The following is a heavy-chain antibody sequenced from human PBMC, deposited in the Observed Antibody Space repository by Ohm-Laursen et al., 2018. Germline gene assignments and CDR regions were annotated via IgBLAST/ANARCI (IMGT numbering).Heavy chain of an antibody. J-gene: IGHJ2*01. CDR2: IYYSGST. Sequence: SETLSLTCTVSGGSISSYYWSWIRQPPGKGLEWIGYIYYSGSTNYNPSLKSRVTISVDTSKNRSSLKLSSVTAADTAVYYCARQPQYYDFWSGYSDYWYFDLWGRGTLVTVSS. D-gene: IGHD3-3*01. V-gene: IGHV4-59*08. CDR3: ARQPQYYDFWSGYSDYWYFDL. CDR1: GGSISSYY.